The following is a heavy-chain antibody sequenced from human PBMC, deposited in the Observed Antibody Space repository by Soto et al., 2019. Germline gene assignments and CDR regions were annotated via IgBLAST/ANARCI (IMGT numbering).Heavy chain of an antibody. Sequence: GGSLRLSCAASGFTFSNAWMSWVRQAPGKGLEWVGRIKSNTDGGSTDYAASVKGRFTISRAESKNTLYLQMNSLETEDTAVYYCTIASGRGRDDYWGQGTLVTVSS. V-gene: IGHV3-15*01. CDR2: IKSNTDGGST. CDR1: GFTFSNAW. D-gene: IGHD3-10*01. CDR3: TIASGRGRDDY. J-gene: IGHJ4*02.